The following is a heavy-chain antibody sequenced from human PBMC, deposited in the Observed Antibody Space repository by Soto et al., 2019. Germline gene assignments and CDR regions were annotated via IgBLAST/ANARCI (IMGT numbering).Heavy chain of an antibody. D-gene: IGHD6-13*01. CDR1: GLSFSSYG. CDR3: AGSTSWYSNYFDY. J-gene: IGHJ4*02. Sequence: QLVESGGGVVQPGRSLRLSCEASGLSFSSYGMHWVRQAPGQGLEWVAVIWYDGSNKYYADSVKGRFTISRDNSKNTLNPQMNSLTVEDTAMYYCAGSTSWYSNYFDYWGQGTLVTVSS. CDR2: IWYDGSNK. V-gene: IGHV3-33*01.